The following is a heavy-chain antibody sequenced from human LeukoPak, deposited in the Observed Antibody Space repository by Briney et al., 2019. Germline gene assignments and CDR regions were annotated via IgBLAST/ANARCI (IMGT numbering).Heavy chain of an antibody. Sequence: GGSLRLSCAASGFTFKLYWMHWVRQAPGKRPVWVSRINDDGSDTIYADSVRGRFTISRDDAKNTVYLQMNNLRAEDTAVYYCVRGGPSTWSWGQGTLVTVSS. V-gene: IGHV3-74*01. J-gene: IGHJ5*02. D-gene: IGHD2-15*01. CDR2: INDDGSDT. CDR3: VRGGPSTWS. CDR1: GFTFKLYW.